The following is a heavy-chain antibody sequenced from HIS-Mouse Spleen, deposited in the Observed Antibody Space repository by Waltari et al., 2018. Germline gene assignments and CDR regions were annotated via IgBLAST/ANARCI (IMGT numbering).Heavy chain of an antibody. Sequence: QLQLQESGPGLVKPSETLSLTCTVSGGSISSSSYYWGWIRQPPGKGLEWIGSIYYSGSTYYTPSLTSRVTISVDTSKNQFSLKLSSVTAADTAVYYCARRRGWFDYWGQGTLVTVSS. J-gene: IGHJ4*02. CDR3: ARRRGWFDY. V-gene: IGHV4-39*01. CDR2: IYYSGST. CDR1: GGSISSSSYY. D-gene: IGHD6-19*01.